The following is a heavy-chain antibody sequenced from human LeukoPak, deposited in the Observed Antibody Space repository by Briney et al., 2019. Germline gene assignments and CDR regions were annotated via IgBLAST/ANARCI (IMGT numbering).Heavy chain of an antibody. Sequence: SETLSLTCTVSGYSISSGYFWGWIRQTPGTGLEWIGSLSHSGNSHYNPSLQSRVAISIDTSKKQFSLNLSSVTATDTAVYYCARPLPAASDAFDIWGQGTMVTVSS. CDR1: GYSISSGYF. CDR2: LSHSGNS. CDR3: ARPLPAASDAFDI. D-gene: IGHD2-2*01. V-gene: IGHV4-38-2*02. J-gene: IGHJ3*02.